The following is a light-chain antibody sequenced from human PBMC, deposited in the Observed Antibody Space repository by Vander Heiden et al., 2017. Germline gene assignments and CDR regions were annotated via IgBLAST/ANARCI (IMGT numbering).Light chain of an antibody. V-gene: IGKV1D-13*01. CDR2: DAS. CDR1: QGVSSA. J-gene: IGKJ3*01. Sequence: AIQLTQSLSSLSASVGDRVTITCRASQGVSSALAWYQQKPGKAPKLLIYDASSLESGVPSRFSGSGSGTDFTLTISSLQPEDFATYYCQQFNNYPFTFGPGTKVDIK. CDR3: QQFNNYPFT.